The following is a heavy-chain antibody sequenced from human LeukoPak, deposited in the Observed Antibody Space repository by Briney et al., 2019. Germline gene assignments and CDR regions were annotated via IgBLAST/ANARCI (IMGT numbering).Heavy chain of an antibody. CDR2: ISSSSSYI. D-gene: IGHD6-19*01. CDR3: ARDRSSGWYRVFDY. V-gene: IGHV3-21*04. CDR1: GFTFSSYS. Sequence: PGGSLRLSCAASGFTFSSYSMNWVRQAPGKGLEWVSSISSSSSYIYYADSVKGRFTISRDNAKNSLYLQMNSLRAEDTAVYYCARDRSSGWYRVFDYWGQGTLVTVSS. J-gene: IGHJ4*02.